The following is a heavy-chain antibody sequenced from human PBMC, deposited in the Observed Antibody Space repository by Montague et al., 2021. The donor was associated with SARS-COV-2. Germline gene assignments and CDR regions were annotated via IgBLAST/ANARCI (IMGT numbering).Heavy chain of an antibody. CDR3: SRRGTGNYEILDY. CDR1: GGSMRWYY. J-gene: IGHJ4*02. CDR2: IYDSGGA. Sequence: SETLSLTCTISGGSMRWYYWPWIRQLPGKALEWIGSIYDSGGARYNPSLKSRVSISVDASKNQFSLRVTSVTAADTAVYFWSRRGTGNYEILDYWGQGILVTVSS. D-gene: IGHD3-3*01. V-gene: IGHV4-59*01.